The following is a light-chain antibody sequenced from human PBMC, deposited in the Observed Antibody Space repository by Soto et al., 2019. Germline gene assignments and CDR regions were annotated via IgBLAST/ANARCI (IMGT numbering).Light chain of an antibody. CDR1: QGISNY. CDR3: QKYNSSPA. CDR2: AAS. J-gene: IGKJ5*01. V-gene: IGKV1-27*01. Sequence: DILMTQSPSSLSASVGDRVTIPCRASQGISNYLAWYQQKPGKVPKLLIYAASTLQAGVPSRFSGSGSGTDFTLTISSLQPEDVATYYCQKYNSSPAFGQGTRLEIK.